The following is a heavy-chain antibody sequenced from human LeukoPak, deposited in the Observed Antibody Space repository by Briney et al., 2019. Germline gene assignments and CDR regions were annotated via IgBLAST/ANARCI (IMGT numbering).Heavy chain of an antibody. V-gene: IGHV4-31*03. J-gene: IGHJ4*02. Sequence: SQTLSLTCTVSGGSISSSDYYWSWIRQHPGKGLEWIGYIHYSGSTYYNPSLKSRVSISVDTSKNQFSLKMSSVTAADTAVYFCARFYSSGWGSYPSYFDYWGQGTLVTVSS. D-gene: IGHD3-10*01. CDR3: ARFYSSGWGSYPSYFDY. CDR2: IHYSGST. CDR1: GGSISSSDYY.